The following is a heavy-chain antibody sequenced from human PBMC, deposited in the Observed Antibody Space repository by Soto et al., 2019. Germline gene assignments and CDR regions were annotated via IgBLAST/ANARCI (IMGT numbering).Heavy chain of an antibody. CDR3: ANMKAYPYYFDY. Sequence: QVQLVESGGGVVQPGRSLRLSCAASGFTFSSYGMHWVRQAPGKGLEWVAVISYDGSNKYYADSVKGRFTISRDNSKNTLYLQMNSLRAEDTAVYYCANMKAYPYYFDYWGQGTLVTVSS. V-gene: IGHV3-30*18. CDR1: GFTFSSYG. J-gene: IGHJ4*02. D-gene: IGHD2-2*02. CDR2: ISYDGSNK.